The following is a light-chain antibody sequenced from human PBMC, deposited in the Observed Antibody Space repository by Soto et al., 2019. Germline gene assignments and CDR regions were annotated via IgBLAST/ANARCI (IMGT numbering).Light chain of an antibody. J-gene: IGKJ4*01. Sequence: EIVLTQSPATLSLSPGERATLSCRASQSVSRNLAWYQQRPGQAPRLLIYDASNRATGIPARFSGSGSGTDFTLTISSLEPEDFAVYYCQQRSHWPPLSFGGGTKVEIK. CDR2: DAS. V-gene: IGKV3-11*01. CDR3: QQRSHWPPLS. CDR1: QSVSRN.